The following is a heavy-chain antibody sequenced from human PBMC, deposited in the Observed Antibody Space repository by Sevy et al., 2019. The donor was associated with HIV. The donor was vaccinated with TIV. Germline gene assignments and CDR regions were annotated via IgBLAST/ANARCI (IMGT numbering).Heavy chain of an antibody. J-gene: IGHJ4*02. Sequence: GGSLRLSCAASRFTFSDYYMSWIRQAPGKGLEWVSYISSGGTTMYYADSLKGRFTISRDNAKNSLYLQMNSLRAEDPAVYYCARVRYNYGSYYLDYWGQGTLVTVSS. CDR3: ARVRYNYGSYYLDY. CDR2: ISSGGTTM. CDR1: RFTFSDYY. D-gene: IGHD1-1*01. V-gene: IGHV3-11*01.